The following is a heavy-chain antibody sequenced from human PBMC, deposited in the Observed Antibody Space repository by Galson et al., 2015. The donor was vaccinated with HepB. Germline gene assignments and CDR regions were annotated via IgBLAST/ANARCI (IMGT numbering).Heavy chain of an antibody. CDR1: GDSVSRDSAA. J-gene: IGHJ3*02. CDR2: TYDRSKWYS. Sequence: CAISGDSVSRDSAAWNWIRQSPSRGLEWLGRTYDRSKWYSDYGVSVKSRITINSGTSKNQFSLQLNSVTPGDTAVYYCARANWRAFDMWGQGTTVTVSS. V-gene: IGHV6-1*01. CDR3: ARANWRAFDM. D-gene: IGHD2-8*01.